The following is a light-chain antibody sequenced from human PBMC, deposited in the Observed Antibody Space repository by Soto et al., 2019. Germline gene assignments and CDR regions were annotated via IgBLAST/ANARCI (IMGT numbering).Light chain of an antibody. Sequence: EIVMTQSPATLSVSPGERATLSCRASQSVSSNLAWYQQKPGQAPRLLIYGASTRATGIPAGFSGSGSGTEFTLTISSLQSEDFAVYYCQQYNNWPPPTFGGGTKVEIK. CDR2: GAS. J-gene: IGKJ4*01. CDR3: QQYNNWPPPT. CDR1: QSVSSN. V-gene: IGKV3-15*01.